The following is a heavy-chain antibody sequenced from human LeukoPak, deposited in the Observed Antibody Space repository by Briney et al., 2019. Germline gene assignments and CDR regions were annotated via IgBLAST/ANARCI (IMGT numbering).Heavy chain of an antibody. CDR3: AKSGYDFGGWFDP. D-gene: IGHD5-12*01. V-gene: IGHV3-30*02. CDR2: IRYDGSNK. J-gene: IGHJ5*02. Sequence: PGGSLRLSCAASGFTFSSYGMHWVRQAPGKGLEGVAFIRYDGSNKYYADSVKGRFTISRDNSKNTLYLQMNSLRAEDTAVYYCAKSGYDFGGWFDPWGQGTLVTVSS. CDR1: GFTFSSYG.